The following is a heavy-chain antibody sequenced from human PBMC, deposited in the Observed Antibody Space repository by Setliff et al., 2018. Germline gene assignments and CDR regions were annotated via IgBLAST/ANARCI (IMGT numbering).Heavy chain of an antibody. CDR2: IIPFFRTA. CDR1: GGTFSNYA. CDR3: AGGQGHYYDSSGCLDY. Sequence: SVKVSCKASGGTFSNYAVNWVRQAPGQGLEWMGGIIPFFRTANYAQNFQDGVTITTDKTTSTAFMELSSLRSEDTAVYFCAGGQGHYYDSSGCLDYWGQGTLVTVSS. V-gene: IGHV1-69*05. J-gene: IGHJ4*02. D-gene: IGHD3-22*01.